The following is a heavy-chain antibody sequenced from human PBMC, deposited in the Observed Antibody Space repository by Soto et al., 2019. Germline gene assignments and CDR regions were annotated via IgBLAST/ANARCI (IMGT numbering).Heavy chain of an antibody. V-gene: IGHV4-30-4*01. CDR2: IYYSGST. Sequence: TLSLTCTVSGGSISSGDYYWSWIRQPPGKGLEWIGYIYYSGSTYYNPSLKSRVTISVDTSKNQFSLKLSSVTAADTAVYYCARGGFGGATLAFEYWGQGTLVTVSS. CDR1: GGSISSGDYY. CDR3: ARGGFGGATLAFEY. D-gene: IGHD1-26*01. J-gene: IGHJ4*02.